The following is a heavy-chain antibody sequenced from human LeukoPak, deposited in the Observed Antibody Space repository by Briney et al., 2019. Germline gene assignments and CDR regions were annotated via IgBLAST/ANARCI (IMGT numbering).Heavy chain of an antibody. V-gene: IGHV3-13*01. CDR2: IGTAGDT. CDR1: GFTFSSYD. D-gene: IGHD1-14*01. Sequence: PGGSLRLSCAASGFTFSSYDMHWVRQATGKGLEWVSAIGTAGDTYYPGSVKGRLTISRENAKNSLYLQMNSLRAGDTAVYYCAKDRNTGNFDYWGQGTLVTVSS. CDR3: AKDRNTGNFDY. J-gene: IGHJ4*02.